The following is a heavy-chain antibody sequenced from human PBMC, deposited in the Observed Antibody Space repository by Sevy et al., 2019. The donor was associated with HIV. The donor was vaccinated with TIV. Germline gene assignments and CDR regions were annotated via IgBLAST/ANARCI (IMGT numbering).Heavy chain of an antibody. V-gene: IGHV6-1*01. J-gene: IGHJ4*02. CDR1: GDSVSSNSAA. CDR3: AIGLIARYDSSGYTLSGFDY. D-gene: IGHD3-22*01. CDR2: TYYRSKWYN. Sequence: SQTLSLTCAISGDSVSSNSAAWNWIRQSPSRGLEWLGRTYYRSKWYNDYAVSVKSRITINPDTSKNQFSLQLNSVTPEDTAVYYCAIGLIARYDSSGYTLSGFDYWGQGTLVTVSS.